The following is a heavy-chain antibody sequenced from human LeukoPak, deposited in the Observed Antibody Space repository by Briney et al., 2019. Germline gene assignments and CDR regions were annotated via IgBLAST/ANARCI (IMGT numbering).Heavy chain of an antibody. D-gene: IGHD3-10*02. V-gene: IGHV3-53*01. Sequence: GGSLRLSCAAYGFTVSSNYMSWVRQAPGKGLEWVSVIYSGGSTYYADSVKGRFTISRDNSKNTLYLQTNSLRAEDTAVYYCARVMFGDQLSSYYFDYWGQGTLVTVSS. J-gene: IGHJ4*02. CDR1: GFTVSSNY. CDR2: IYSGGST. CDR3: ARVMFGDQLSSYYFDY.